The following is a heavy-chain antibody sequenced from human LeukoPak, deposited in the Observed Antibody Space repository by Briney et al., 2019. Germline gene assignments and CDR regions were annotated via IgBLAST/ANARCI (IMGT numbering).Heavy chain of an antibody. D-gene: IGHD3-9*01. CDR1: GFTVSSNY. J-gene: IGHJ4*02. CDR2: IYSGGST. V-gene: IGHV3-53*01. Sequence: GGSLRLSCAASGFTVSSNYMSWVRQAPGKGLEWVSVIYSGGSTYYADSVKGRFTISRDNSKNTLYLQMNSLRAEDTAVYYCARDTYDILTGYRYWGQGTLVTVSS. CDR3: ARDTYDILTGYRY.